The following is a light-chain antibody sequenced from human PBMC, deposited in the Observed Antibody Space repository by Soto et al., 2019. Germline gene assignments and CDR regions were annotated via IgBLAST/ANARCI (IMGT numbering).Light chain of an antibody. CDR2: LTSDGSH. Sequence: QPVLTQSPSASASLGASVKLTCTLSSGHSSYAIAWHQQQPNQGPRYLMKLTSDGSHSRGDGIPDRFSGSSSGAERYLTISSLQSEDEADYYCQTWGTGIQVFGGGTKLTVL. J-gene: IGLJ2*01. CDR1: SGHSSYA. V-gene: IGLV4-69*01. CDR3: QTWGTGIQV.